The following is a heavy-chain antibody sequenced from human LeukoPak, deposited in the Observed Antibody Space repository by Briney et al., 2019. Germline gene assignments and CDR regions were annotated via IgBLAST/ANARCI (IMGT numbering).Heavy chain of an antibody. CDR1: GFSLSTSGVG. J-gene: IGHJ5*02. V-gene: IGHV2-5*02. CDR3: AHRKYNNWFDL. Sequence: SGPTLVNPTQTLTLTCTFSGFSLSTSGVGVGWIRRPPRKALEWLALIYWDDDKRYSPYLKSRLTITKDTSKNQVVLTLTNMDPVDTATYYCAHRKYNNWFDLWGQGTLVTVSS. CDR2: IYWDDDK. D-gene: IGHD5-18*01.